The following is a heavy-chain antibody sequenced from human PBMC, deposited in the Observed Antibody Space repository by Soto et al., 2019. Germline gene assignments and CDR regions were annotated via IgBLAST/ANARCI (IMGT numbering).Heavy chain of an antibody. Sequence: PSETLSLTCTVSGGSISSYYGSWIRQPPGKGLEWIGYIYYSESTNYNPSLKSRVTISVDTSKNQFSLKLSSVTAADTAVYYCAREAIAVAGRFDYWGQGTLVTVSS. V-gene: IGHV4-59*01. D-gene: IGHD6-19*01. CDR1: GGSISSYY. CDR3: AREAIAVAGRFDY. J-gene: IGHJ4*02. CDR2: IYYSEST.